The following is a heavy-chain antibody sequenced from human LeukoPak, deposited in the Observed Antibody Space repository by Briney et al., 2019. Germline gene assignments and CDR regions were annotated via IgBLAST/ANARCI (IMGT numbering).Heavy chain of an antibody. V-gene: IGHV3-30-3*01. CDR2: ISYDGSNK. D-gene: IGHD3-9*01. CDR1: GFTFSSYA. CDR3: ARGGYDILTGYYDY. Sequence: PGRSLRLSCAASGFTFSSYATHWVRQAPGKGLEWVAVISYDGSNKYYADSVKGRFTISRDNSKNTLYLQMNSLRAEDTAVYYCARGGYDILTGYYDYWGQGTLVTVSS. J-gene: IGHJ4*02.